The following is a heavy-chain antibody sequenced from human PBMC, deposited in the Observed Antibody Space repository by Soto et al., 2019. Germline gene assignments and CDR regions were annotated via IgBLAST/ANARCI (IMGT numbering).Heavy chain of an antibody. CDR1: GFTFSNYA. CDR2: TSYDGNNE. Sequence: PGGSLRLSCAASGFTFSNYAMHWVRQAPGKGLEWVALTSYDGNNEYYTDSVKGRSTISRDNSKNTLFLQMSSLRSEDTAVYYCARDYDSSGFYYFDYWGQGTLVTVSS. V-gene: IGHV3-30*03. J-gene: IGHJ4*02. CDR3: ARDYDSSGFYYFDY. D-gene: IGHD3-22*01.